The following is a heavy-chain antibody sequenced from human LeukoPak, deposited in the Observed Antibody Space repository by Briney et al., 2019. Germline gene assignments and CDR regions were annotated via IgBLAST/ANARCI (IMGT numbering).Heavy chain of an antibody. CDR2: IRYDGSNK. J-gene: IGHJ4*02. CDR1: GFTFSSYG. D-gene: IGHD3-10*01. V-gene: IGHV3-30*02. CDR3: AKDTHYYGSGSHFDY. Sequence: GGSLRLSCAASGFTFSSYGMHWVRQAPGKGLEGVAFIRYDGSNKYYADSVEGRFNISRDNSKNTLYLQMNSLRAEDTAVYYCAKDTHYYGSGSHFDYWGQGTLVTVSS.